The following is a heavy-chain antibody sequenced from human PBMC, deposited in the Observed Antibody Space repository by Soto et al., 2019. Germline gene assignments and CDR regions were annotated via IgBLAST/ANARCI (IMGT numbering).Heavy chain of an antibody. D-gene: IGHD3-3*01. Sequence: PSETLSLTCTVSGGSISSGGYYWSWIRQHPGKGLEWIGYIYYSGSTYYNPSLKSRVTISVDTSKNQFSLKLSSVTAADTAVYYCARVTGSITIFGVVLGCFGPWGQGHLVPASS. CDR1: GGSISSGGYY. CDR2: IYYSGST. V-gene: IGHV4-31*03. CDR3: ARVTGSITIFGVVLGCFGP. J-gene: IGHJ5*02.